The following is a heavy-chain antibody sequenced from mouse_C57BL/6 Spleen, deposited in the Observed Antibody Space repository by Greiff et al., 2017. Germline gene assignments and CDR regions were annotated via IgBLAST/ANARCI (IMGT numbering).Heavy chain of an antibody. J-gene: IGHJ3*01. V-gene: IGHV1-52*01. Sequence: VQLQQPGAELVRPGSSVKLSCKASGYTFTSYWMQWVKQRPIQGLEWIGNIDPSDSDTHYNQKFKDKATLTVDTSSSTAYMPLSSLTSGDSAVSCCARRGHAPFAFWGQGTLVTGSA. CDR1: GYTFTSYW. CDR2: IDPSDSDT. CDR3: ARRGHAPFAF.